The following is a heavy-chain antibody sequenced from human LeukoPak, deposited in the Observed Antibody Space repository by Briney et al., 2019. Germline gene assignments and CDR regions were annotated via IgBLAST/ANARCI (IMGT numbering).Heavy chain of an antibody. CDR3: ARSSGTGTFSY. D-gene: IGHD6-25*01. J-gene: IGHJ4*02. CDR1: GDSISRSTYY. V-gene: IGHV4-39*02. CDR2: VYYGRSP. Sequence: SETLSPTCTVSGDSISRSTYYWAWIRQPPGKGLEWIGSVYYGRSPYFNPSLESRATISVDTSKNHFSLKMSSVTAADTAVYYCARSSGTGTFSYWGQGTLVTVSS.